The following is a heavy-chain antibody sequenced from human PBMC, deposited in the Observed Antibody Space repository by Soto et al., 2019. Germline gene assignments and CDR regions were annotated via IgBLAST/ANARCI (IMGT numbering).Heavy chain of an antibody. J-gene: IGHJ4*02. CDR2: IIPIFGTA. CDR3: ASLSIPGYNWWAYYFDY. D-gene: IGHD5-12*01. V-gene: IGHV1-69*01. CDR1: GGTFSSYA. Sequence: QVQLVQSGAEVKKPGSSVKVSCKASGGTFSSYAISWVRQAPGQGLEWMGGIIPIFGTANYAQKFQGRVTITADESTSTAYMELSSLRSEDRAVYYCASLSIPGYNWWAYYFDYWGQGTLVTVSS.